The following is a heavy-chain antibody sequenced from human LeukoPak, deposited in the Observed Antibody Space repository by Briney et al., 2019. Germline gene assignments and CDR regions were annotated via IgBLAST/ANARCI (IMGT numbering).Heavy chain of an antibody. Sequence: GGSLRLSCAASGFTFSNDAMAWVRQAPGKGLEWVSSISGRGVGIYYADSVQGRFTISRDNSDNTLYLQMNRLRADDTAVYYCAKFGKVSYCSTSGCRGYFDYWGQGTLVTVSS. CDR3: AKFGKVSYCSTSGCRGYFDY. CDR1: GFTFSNDA. V-gene: IGHV3-23*01. CDR2: ISGRGVGI. J-gene: IGHJ4*02. D-gene: IGHD2-2*01.